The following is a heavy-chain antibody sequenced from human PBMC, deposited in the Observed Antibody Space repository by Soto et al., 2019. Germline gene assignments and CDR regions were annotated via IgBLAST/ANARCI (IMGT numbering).Heavy chain of an antibody. CDR3: AIANYGDNDY. CDR2: INAYNGNT. V-gene: IGHV1-18*01. CDR1: GYSFPSST. J-gene: IGHJ4*02. D-gene: IGHD4-17*01. Sequence: QVQLVQSGAEVKRPGASVKVSCKASGYSFPSSTISWVRQAPGQGLEWMGWINAYNGNTKYTQKLQGRFTMTTDTSTSTAYMELENLRSDDTAMYFCAIANYGDNDYWGQGTLVTVFS.